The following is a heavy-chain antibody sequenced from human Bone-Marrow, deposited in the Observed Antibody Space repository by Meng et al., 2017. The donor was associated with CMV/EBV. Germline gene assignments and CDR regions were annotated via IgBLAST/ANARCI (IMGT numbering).Heavy chain of an antibody. V-gene: IGHV3-30-3*01. CDR1: GFSLNTYS. J-gene: IGHJ4*01. D-gene: IGHD3-22*01. CDR2: ISYDGNNK. Sequence: GRSLRLSCAAAGFSLNTYSLHWVRQAPGKGLHWVAVISYDGNNKYYAVSVKGRFTISRDNSKKKIYLQMNSLRTEDTAMYYCARDSEGSDSRGRSPYYFDYWGQGKLVTVYS. CDR3: ARDSEGSDSRGRSPYYFDY.